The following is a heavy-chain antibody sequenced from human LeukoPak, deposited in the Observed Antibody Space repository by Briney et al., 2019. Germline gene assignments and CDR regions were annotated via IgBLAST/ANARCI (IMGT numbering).Heavy chain of an antibody. CDR1: GFTFSSYA. Sequence: GGSLRLSCAASGFTFSSYAMGWVRQAPGKGREWVSAITASGGNTYYADSVKGRFTIFRDNSKNKLYLQVNSLRAEDTAVYYCAKGNGYSYGRYYFDYWGQGTLVTVSS. J-gene: IGHJ4*02. V-gene: IGHV3-23*01. D-gene: IGHD5-18*01. CDR2: ITASGGNT. CDR3: AKGNGYSYGRYYFDY.